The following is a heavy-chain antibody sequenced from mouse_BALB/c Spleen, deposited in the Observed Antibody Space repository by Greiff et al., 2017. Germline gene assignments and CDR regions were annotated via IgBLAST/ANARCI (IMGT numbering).Heavy chain of an antibody. CDR3: ARKGGYRYAYAMDY. D-gene: IGHD2-14*01. Sequence: QVQLQQSGPGLVQPSQSLSITCTVSGFSLTSYGVHWVRQSPGKGLEWLGVIWSGGSTDYNAAFISRLSISKDNSKSQVFFKMNRLQANDTAIYYCARKGGYRYAYAMDYWGQGTSVTVSS. V-gene: IGHV2-2*02. J-gene: IGHJ4*01. CDR2: IWSGGST. CDR1: GFSLTSYG.